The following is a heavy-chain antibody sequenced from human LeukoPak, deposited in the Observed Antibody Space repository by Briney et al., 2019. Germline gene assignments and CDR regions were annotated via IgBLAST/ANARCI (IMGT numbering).Heavy chain of an antibody. Sequence: GGSLRLSCAASGNYWMHWVRQAPGKGLVWVSHINSDGSWTGYADSVKGRFTISKDNAKNTVYLQMNNLRAEDAAVYYCVSFYETNWGRGTLVTVSS. CDR3: VSFYETN. CDR1: GNYW. D-gene: IGHD2-2*01. J-gene: IGHJ4*02. V-gene: IGHV3-74*01. CDR2: INSDGSWT.